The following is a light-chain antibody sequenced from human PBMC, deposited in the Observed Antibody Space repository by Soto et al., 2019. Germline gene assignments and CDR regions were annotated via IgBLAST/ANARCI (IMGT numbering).Light chain of an antibody. CDR2: ENN. V-gene: IGLV6-57*02. Sequence: LTQPHSVSESPGKTVTISCTGSSGSIASHYVQWYQQRPGSAPTTVIYENNQRPSGVPGRFSASIDSSSNSASLTISGLKTEDEADYYCQSYDSHNQVFGGGTQLTVL. CDR1: SGSIASHY. J-gene: IGLJ7*01. CDR3: QSYDSHNQV.